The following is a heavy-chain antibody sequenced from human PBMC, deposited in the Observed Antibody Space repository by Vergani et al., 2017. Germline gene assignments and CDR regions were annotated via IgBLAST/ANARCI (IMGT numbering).Heavy chain of an antibody. D-gene: IGHD3-22*01. V-gene: IGHV1-69*08. CDR3: ARDGDSSGYEFGY. CDR2: IIPILGIA. CDR1: GGTFSSYT. Sequence: QVQLVQSGAEVKKPGSSVKVSCKASGGTFSSYTISWVRQAPGQGLEWMGRIIPILGIANYAQKFQGRVTITADKSTSTAYMELSSLRSEDTAVYYCARDGDSSGYEFGYWGQGTLVTVSS. J-gene: IGHJ4*02.